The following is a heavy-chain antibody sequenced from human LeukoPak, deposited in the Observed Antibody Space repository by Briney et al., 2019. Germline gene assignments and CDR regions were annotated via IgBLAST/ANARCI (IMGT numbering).Heavy chain of an antibody. J-gene: IGHJ4*02. CDR1: GDSMTGFY. Sequence: SETLSLTCSVSGDSMTGFYWSWIRQPPGKGLEWIGSILYTGDTDYSPSLRSRVVISLDASQNRFSLRLTSVTGADTAVYYCARTAARRFDYWGQGTLVTVSS. D-gene: IGHD6-6*01. CDR2: ILYTGDT. CDR3: ARTAARRFDY. V-gene: IGHV4-59*01.